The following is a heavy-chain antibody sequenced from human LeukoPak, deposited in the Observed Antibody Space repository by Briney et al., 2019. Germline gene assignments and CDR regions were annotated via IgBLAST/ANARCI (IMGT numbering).Heavy chain of an antibody. CDR2: IYSGGST. CDR3: ARDKNRAFYVTGWYFDL. Sequence: GGSLRLSCAASGFTVSSNYMSWVRQAPGKGLEWVSVIYSGGSTYYADSVKGRFTISRDNSKNTLYLQMNSLRAEDTAVYYCARDKNRAFYVTGWYFDLWGRGTLVTVSS. V-gene: IGHV3-66*01. CDR1: GFTVSSNY. D-gene: IGHD2/OR15-2a*01. J-gene: IGHJ2*01.